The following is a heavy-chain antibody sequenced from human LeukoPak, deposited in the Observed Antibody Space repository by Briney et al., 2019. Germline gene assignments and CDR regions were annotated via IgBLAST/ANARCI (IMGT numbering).Heavy chain of an antibody. CDR3: STWAFYHGLDV. V-gene: IGHV3-43*02. J-gene: IGHJ6*02. Sequence: GGSPRLSCAASGFAFADYAMHWVRQIPGKGLECVAHIHADGGRTFYADSVKGRFTVSRDNGKNSLFLQMDSLTSDDTALYYCSTWAFYHGLDVWGQGATVIVSS. D-gene: IGHD2/OR15-2a*01. CDR1: GFAFADYA. CDR2: IHADGGRT.